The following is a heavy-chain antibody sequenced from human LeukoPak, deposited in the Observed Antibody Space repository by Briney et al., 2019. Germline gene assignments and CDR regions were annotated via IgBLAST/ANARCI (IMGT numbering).Heavy chain of an antibody. Sequence: ASVKVSCNASGGTFSSYAISWVRQAPGQGLDWMGWIIPIFGTADYAQKFQGRVTITTDESTSTAYMELSSLRSEDTAVYYCAREGYDGDYMLRAFDIWGQGTMVTVSS. J-gene: IGHJ3*02. CDR2: IIPIFGTA. V-gene: IGHV1-69*05. CDR3: AREGYDGDYMLRAFDI. CDR1: GGTFSSYA. D-gene: IGHD4-17*01.